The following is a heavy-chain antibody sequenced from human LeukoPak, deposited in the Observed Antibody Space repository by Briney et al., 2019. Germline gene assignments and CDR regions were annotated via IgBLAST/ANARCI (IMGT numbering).Heavy chain of an antibody. Sequence: GRSLRLSCAASGFAFSSYGMHWVRQAPGKGLEWVAVISYDGSNKYYPDSVKGRFTISRDNSKNTLYLQMNSLRAEDTAVYYCAKSLWFGELWDAFDIWGQGTMVTVSS. D-gene: IGHD3-10*01. CDR1: GFAFSSYG. J-gene: IGHJ3*02. V-gene: IGHV3-30*18. CDR2: ISYDGSNK. CDR3: AKSLWFGELWDAFDI.